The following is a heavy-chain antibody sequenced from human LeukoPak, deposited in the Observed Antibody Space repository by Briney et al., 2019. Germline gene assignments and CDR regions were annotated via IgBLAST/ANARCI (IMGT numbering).Heavy chain of an antibody. V-gene: IGHV3-21*01. CDR2: ITSSSSYI. Sequence: GGSLRLSCAAYGFTFSSYSMSWVRQAPGRGLKWVSSITSSSSYIYYADSVKGRFTISRDNAKNSLYLQMNSLRDEATAVYYCVRVTSSGWAAEYFQHAGQGTLVTVSP. CDR3: VRVTSSGWAAEYFQH. J-gene: IGHJ1*01. CDR1: GFTFSSYS. D-gene: IGHD6-19*01.